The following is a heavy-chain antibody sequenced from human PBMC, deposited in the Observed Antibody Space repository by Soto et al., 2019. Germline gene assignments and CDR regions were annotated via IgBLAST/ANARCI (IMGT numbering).Heavy chain of an antibody. J-gene: IGHJ6*02. CDR3: ARLGIAVEDYYYYGMDV. D-gene: IGHD6-19*01. Sequence: GESLKISCKGSGYSFTSYWISWVRQMPGKGLEWMGRIGPSDSYTNYSPSFQGHVTISADKSISTAYLQWSSLKASDTAMYYCARLGIAVEDYYYYGMDVWGQGTTVTVSS. V-gene: IGHV5-10-1*01. CDR1: GYSFTSYW. CDR2: IGPSDSYT.